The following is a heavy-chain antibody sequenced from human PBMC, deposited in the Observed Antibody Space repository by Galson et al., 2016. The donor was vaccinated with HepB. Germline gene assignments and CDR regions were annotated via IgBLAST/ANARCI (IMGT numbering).Heavy chain of an antibody. CDR2: INSGSSTL. D-gene: IGHD2-15*01. CDR3: TRDFRLHSDHAL. Sequence: SLRLSCAASGFTFSSYGMNWVRQAPGKGLEWVSYINSGSSTLYYVDSVQGRFTVSRDNAGDALFLLMNSLRNEDTALHYCTRDFRLHSDHALWGQGTLVTVSS. J-gene: IGHJ4*02. CDR1: GFTFSSYG. V-gene: IGHV3-48*02.